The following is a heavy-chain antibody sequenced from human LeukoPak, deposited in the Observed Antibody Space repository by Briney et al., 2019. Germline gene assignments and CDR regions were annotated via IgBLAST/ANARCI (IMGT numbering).Heavy chain of an antibody. D-gene: IGHD2-2*01. V-gene: IGHV3-23*01. J-gene: IGHJ4*02. Sequence: GGSLRISCAASVFTFSAYAMSWVRQAPGKGLEWVSTISDNGDYTYYANSVKGRFTISRDNSKNTLYLQMDSLRAEDTAVYYCAREPNIVVTPAGFDYWGQGTLVTVSS. CDR2: ISDNGDYT. CDR3: AREPNIVVTPAGFDY. CDR1: VFTFSAYA.